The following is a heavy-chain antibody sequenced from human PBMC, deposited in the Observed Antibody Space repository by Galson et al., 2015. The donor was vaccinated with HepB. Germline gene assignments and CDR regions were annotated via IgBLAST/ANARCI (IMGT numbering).Heavy chain of an antibody. J-gene: IGHJ3*02. V-gene: IGHV1-18*01. D-gene: IGHD3-22*01. CDR1: GYTFTTYG. Sequence: SVKVSCKASGYTFTTYGISWVRQAPGQGLEWMGCISSYKGNTYYAQKFQGRVTMTTDTSTSTAYMELRSLRSDDTAVYYCARDLYYYDSSGYYSDVFDIWGQGTMVTVSS. CDR3: ARDLYYYDSSGYYSDVFDI. CDR2: ISSYKGNT.